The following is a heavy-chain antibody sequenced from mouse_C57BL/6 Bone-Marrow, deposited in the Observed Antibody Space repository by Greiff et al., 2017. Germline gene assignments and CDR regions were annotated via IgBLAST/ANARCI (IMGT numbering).Heavy chain of an antibody. V-gene: IGHV1-26*01. CDR2: INPNNGGT. CDR1: GYTFTDYY. Sequence: VQLQQSGPELVKPGASVKISCKASGYTFTDYYMNWVKQSHGKSLEWIGDINPNNGGTSYNQKFKGKATLTVDKSSSTAYMELRSLTSEDSAVYYCAREGDYDDYYAMDYWGQGTSVTVSS. D-gene: IGHD2-4*01. J-gene: IGHJ4*01. CDR3: AREGDYDDYYAMDY.